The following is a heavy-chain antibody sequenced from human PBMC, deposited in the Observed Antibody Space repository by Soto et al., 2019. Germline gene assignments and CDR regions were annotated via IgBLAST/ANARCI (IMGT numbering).Heavy chain of an antibody. CDR1: FGSISGSY. V-gene: IGHV4-59*01. CDR2: IYSSGTT. CDR3: ARDQQFCTGNSCYADNWFDP. J-gene: IGHJ5*02. Sequence: PSETLSLTCTVSFGSISGSYWSWIRQSPGGGLEWMGYIYSSGTTKYNPSLKSRVTLSLDTSKNQFSLKLTSVTAAGTAVYFCARDQQFCTGNSCYADNWFDPWGQGTLVTVSS. D-gene: IGHD5-12*01.